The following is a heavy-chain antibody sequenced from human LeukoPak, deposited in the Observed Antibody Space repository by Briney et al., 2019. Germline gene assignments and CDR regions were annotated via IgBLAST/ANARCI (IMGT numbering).Heavy chain of an antibody. CDR2: FNWSGGST. Sequence: GGSLRLSCTASGFAFDEHGMSWVRQVPGKGLEWVSGFNWSGGSTGYADPLRGRFTISRDNAKNSLYLQMDSLRAEDTALYYCARAPITSPFYFDYWGQGTLVTVSS. CDR1: GFAFDEHG. D-gene: IGHD2-2*01. CDR3: ARAPITSPFYFDY. V-gene: IGHV3-20*04. J-gene: IGHJ4*02.